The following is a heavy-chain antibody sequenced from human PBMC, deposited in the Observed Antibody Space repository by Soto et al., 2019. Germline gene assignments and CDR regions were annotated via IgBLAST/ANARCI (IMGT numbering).Heavy chain of an antibody. D-gene: IGHD2-2*01. CDR2: ISGSGGST. CDR1: GFTFSSYA. V-gene: IGHV3-23*01. CDR3: TKVYCSSTSCYEENYYYYYMDV. J-gene: IGHJ6*03. Sequence: EVQLLESGGGLVQPGGSLRLSCAASGFTFSSYAMSWVRQAPGKGLEWVSAISGSGGSTYYADSVKGRFTISRDNSKNPLYLQMNSLRADDTAVYYCTKVYCSSTSCYEENYYYYYMDVWGKGTTVTVSS.